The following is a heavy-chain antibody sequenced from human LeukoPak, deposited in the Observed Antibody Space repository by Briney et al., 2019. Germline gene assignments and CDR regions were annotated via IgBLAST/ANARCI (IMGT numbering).Heavy chain of an antibody. J-gene: IGHJ4*02. D-gene: IGHD3-22*01. Sequence: GGSLRLSCAASGFTFSSYAMSWVRQAPGKGLEWVSAISGSGGSTYYADSVKGRFTISRDNAKNSLYLQMNSLRDEDTAVYYCASDSPGYDTGSYFAYWGQGTLVTVSS. CDR3: ASDSPGYDTGSYFAY. CDR1: GFTFSSYA. V-gene: IGHV3-23*01. CDR2: ISGSGGST.